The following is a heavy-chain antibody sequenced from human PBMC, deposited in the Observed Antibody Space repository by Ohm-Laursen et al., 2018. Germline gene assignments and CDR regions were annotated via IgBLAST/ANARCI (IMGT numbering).Heavy chain of an antibody. D-gene: IGHD3-16*02. V-gene: IGHV3-23*01. J-gene: IGHJ4*02. CDR2: SGSGDSP. Sequence: SLRLSCSASGFTFGTYAMTWVRQAPGKGLAWVSVSGSGDSPSYADSVKGRFTISRDNSKNTLYLQMNSLRAEDTAVYYCAKGGYPVEYWGQGTLVTVSA. CDR3: AKGGYPVEY. CDR1: GFTFGTYA.